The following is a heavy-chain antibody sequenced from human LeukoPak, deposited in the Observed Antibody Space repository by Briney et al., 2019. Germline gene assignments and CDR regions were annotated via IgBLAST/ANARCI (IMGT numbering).Heavy chain of an antibody. CDR1: GLTFSSYL. D-gene: IGHD1-7*01. J-gene: IGHJ4*02. CDR2: ISGSDGTT. V-gene: IGHV3-48*04. Sequence: GGSLRLSCAASGLTFSSYLMNWVRQTPGKGLEWVSIISGSDGTTHYADSVKGRFTISRDNAKNSLYLQMNSLRAEDTAVYYCARDDDWNYEDYWGQGTLVTVSS. CDR3: ARDDDWNYEDY.